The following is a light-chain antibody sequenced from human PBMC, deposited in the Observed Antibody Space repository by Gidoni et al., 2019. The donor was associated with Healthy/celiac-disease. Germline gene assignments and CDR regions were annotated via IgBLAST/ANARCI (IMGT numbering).Light chain of an antibody. CDR1: QSVSSSD. CDR3: RQYGNSPALT. Sequence: EIVLTQFPGTLSLSPGERANLSCRASQSVSSSDVACYQQKPGQAPRLLIYDESSRATGIPDRFSGSRSGADFTLTISRLEPEDFAVYYCRQYGNSPALTFGGGTKVEIK. V-gene: IGKV3-20*01. CDR2: DES. J-gene: IGKJ4*01.